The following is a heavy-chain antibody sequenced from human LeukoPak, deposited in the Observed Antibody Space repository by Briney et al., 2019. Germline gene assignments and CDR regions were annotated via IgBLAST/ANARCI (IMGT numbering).Heavy chain of an antibody. CDR1: GGSISNLDYY. CDR2: IYTSGGT. Sequence: SETLSLTCTVSGGSISNLDYYWTWIRQPAGKRLEWIGRIYTSGGTNYNPSLKSRVTMSVDKSKNQISLNLASLTAADTALYYCAGRGSSSGTFDVWGPGTFVTASS. J-gene: IGHJ3*01. CDR3: AGRGSSSGTFDV. D-gene: IGHD2-2*01. V-gene: IGHV4-61*02.